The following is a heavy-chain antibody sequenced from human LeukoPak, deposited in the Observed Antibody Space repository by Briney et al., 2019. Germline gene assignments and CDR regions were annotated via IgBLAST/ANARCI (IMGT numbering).Heavy chain of an antibody. CDR3: AKAQLPYPYESGVYTLDY. D-gene: IGHD3-22*01. CDR1: GFTFSSYG. Sequence: PGGSLRLSCAASGFTFSSYGMHWVRQAPGKGLEWVAVISYDGSNKYYADSVKGRFTISRDNSKNTLYLQMNSLRAEDTAVYYCAKAQLPYPYESGVYTLDYWGREPWSPSPQ. V-gene: IGHV3-30*18. J-gene: IGHJ4*02. CDR2: ISYDGSNK.